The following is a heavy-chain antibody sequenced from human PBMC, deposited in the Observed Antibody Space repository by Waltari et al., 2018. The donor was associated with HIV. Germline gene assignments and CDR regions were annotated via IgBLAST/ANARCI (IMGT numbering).Heavy chain of an antibody. CDR2: VKRDGSKN. J-gene: IGHJ4*02. CDR3: VKPPSSDYGDYGLDY. CDR1: GFNFSTYG. Sequence: QVQLVESGGGVVQPGTSLRLSCVGSGFNFSTYGMHWVRQARGKGWGWVAIVKRDGSKNYYAGFVKGRFAISRENSRNTLFLEMASRRTEDTAIYFCVKPPSSDYGDYGLDYWGQGTTVTVSS. V-gene: IGHV3-30*18. D-gene: IGHD4-17*01.